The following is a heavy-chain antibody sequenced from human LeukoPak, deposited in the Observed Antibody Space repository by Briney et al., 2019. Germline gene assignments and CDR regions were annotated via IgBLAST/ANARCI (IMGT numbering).Heavy chain of an antibody. V-gene: IGHV3-23*01. Sequence: PGGSLRLSCAASGFSFSTSPMSWVRQPPGKGLEWVSAMNNGPGATFYRDSVRGRFTISRDDSKSTLYLQMNSLRAEETGTYYCAKTHYDLLDVWGQGTTVTVSS. CDR2: MNNGPGAT. D-gene: IGHD5-12*01. CDR3: AKTHYDLLDV. J-gene: IGHJ6*02. CDR1: GFSFSTSP.